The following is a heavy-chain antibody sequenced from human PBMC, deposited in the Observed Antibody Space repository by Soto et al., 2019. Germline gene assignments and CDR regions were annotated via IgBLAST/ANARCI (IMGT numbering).Heavy chain of an antibody. Sequence: QIPLKESGPTLVKPTHTLTLTCTCSGFSLTTSGVGVGWIRQPPGKALEWLALIYCVDDTRYSPSLKHSLTITKDTSRNQVVLTLLDLDPVDTATYYCAHKSLVPFGMEVWGQGTTVTVAS. J-gene: IGHJ6*02. D-gene: IGHD3-10*01. V-gene: IGHV2-5*02. CDR1: GFSLTTSGVG. CDR2: IYCVDDT. CDR3: AHKSLVPFGMEV.